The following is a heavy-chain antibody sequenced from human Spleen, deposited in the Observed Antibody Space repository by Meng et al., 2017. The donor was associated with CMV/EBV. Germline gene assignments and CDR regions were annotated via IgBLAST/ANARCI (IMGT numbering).Heavy chain of an antibody. CDR2: INEDGSEK. CDR1: GFTFNNYW. J-gene: IGHJ3*02. D-gene: IGHD6-13*01. Sequence: GESLKISCAASGFTFNNYWMSWVRQAPGKGLEWVANINEDGSEKDYVDSVKGRFTIFRDNTKNSLYLQMDSLRDEDTAVYYCARSGLSINWYGGAIDTWGRGTMVTVSS. V-gene: IGHV3-7*03. CDR3: ARSGLSINWYGGAIDT.